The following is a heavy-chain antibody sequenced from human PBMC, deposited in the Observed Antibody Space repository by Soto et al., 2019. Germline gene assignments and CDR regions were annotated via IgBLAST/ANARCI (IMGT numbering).Heavy chain of an antibody. CDR3: ARGPPYEYIWGSYLD. Sequence: QVQLQESGPGLVKPSQTLSLTCTVSGGSISSGGYCWSWIRQHPGKGLAWIGYIYYSGSTYYNPSLKSRVTISVDTSKNQFSLKLSSVNAADTAVYYCARGPPYEYIWGSYLDCGQGTLVHVSS. D-gene: IGHD3-16*02. CDR1: GGSISSGGYC. V-gene: IGHV4-31*03. CDR2: IYYSGST. J-gene: IGHJ4*02.